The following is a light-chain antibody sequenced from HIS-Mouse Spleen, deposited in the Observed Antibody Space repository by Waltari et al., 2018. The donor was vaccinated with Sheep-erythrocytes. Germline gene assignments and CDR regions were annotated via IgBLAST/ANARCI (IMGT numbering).Light chain of an antibody. CDR2: AAA. CDR3: QQSNSFPIT. Sequence: DIQMTQSPSSVSASVGDRVTITCRASQGISSWLDWYQQKPGKDPKLLIYAAASLQSGVPSRFSGSGSGTDFTLTISSLQPEDFATYYCQQSNSFPITFGQGTRLEIK. V-gene: IGKV1-12*01. CDR1: QGISSW. J-gene: IGKJ5*01.